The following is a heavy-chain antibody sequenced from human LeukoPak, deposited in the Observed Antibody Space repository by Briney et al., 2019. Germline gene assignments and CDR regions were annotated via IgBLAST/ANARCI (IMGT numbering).Heavy chain of an antibody. V-gene: IGHV2-70*11. CDR2: TDWDEDR. CDR3: AQTKDVDTELPEYYYDY. Sequence: ESGPALVKPTQTLTLTCTFSGFSLSTSGLWGSWVRQPQGKAVGWLARTDWDEDRYYSTSLKTRLTIYKDTSKNHVVLTLTHMDTVDTATDYCAQTKDVDTELPEYYYDYWGQGTLVTVSS. J-gene: IGHJ4*02. D-gene: IGHD5-18*01. CDR1: GFSLSTSGLW.